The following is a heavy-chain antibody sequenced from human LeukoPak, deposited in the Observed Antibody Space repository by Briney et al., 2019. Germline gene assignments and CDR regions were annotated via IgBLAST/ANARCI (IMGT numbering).Heavy chain of an antibody. CDR3: ARNNGMDV. Sequence: GGSLRLSCAASGFALSSHWMTWVRQVPGRGPEWVANVNRDGSETYYLDSVKGRFTISKDNAKNSLYLQMNSLRAEDTALYHCARNNGMDVWGQGTMVIVSS. CDR1: GFALSSHW. J-gene: IGHJ6*02. CDR2: VNRDGSET. V-gene: IGHV3-7*03.